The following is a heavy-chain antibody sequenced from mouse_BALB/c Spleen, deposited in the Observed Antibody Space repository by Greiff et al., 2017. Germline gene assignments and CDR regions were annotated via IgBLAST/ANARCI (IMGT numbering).Heavy chain of an antibody. CDR1: GFTFSDYY. CDR2: ISDGGSYT. J-gene: IGHJ4*01. CDR3: ARGGDYRFSMDY. V-gene: IGHV5-4*02. D-gene: IGHD2-14*01. Sequence: EVQLVESGGGLVKPGGSLKLSCAASGFTFSDYYMSWVRQTPEKRLEWVATISDGGSYTYYPDSVKGRFTISRDNAKNNLYLQMSSLKSEDTAMYYCARGGDYRFSMDYWGQGTSVTVSS.